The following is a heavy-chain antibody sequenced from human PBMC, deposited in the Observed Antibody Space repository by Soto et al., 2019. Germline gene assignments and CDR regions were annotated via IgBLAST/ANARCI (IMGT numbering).Heavy chain of an antibody. CDR3: AREGGGTTVTPFYWLDP. Sequence: QVQLVQSGAEVKKPGASVKVSCKTSGYEFISYDILWVRQATGQGLEWMGWINPNSGNTVYAQKFQGRVSMTKNTSISTVYMELSSLKFEDTAVYYCAREGGGTTVTPFYWLDPWGQGTLVTVSS. V-gene: IGHV1-8*01. J-gene: IGHJ5*02. D-gene: IGHD4-17*01. CDR1: GYEFISYD. CDR2: INPNSGNT.